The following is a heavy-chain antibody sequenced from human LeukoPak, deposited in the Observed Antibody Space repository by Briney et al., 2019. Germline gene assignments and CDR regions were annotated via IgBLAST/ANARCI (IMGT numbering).Heavy chain of an antibody. CDR2: ISASGGST. CDR3: ARGIGTVARYYFDY. J-gene: IGHJ4*02. CDR1: GFTFNSYA. D-gene: IGHD1-1*01. Sequence: GGSLRLSCAASGFTFNSYAMSWVRQAPGKGLEWVSSISASGGSTYYYADSVKGRFTISRDNSKSTLYLLMNSLRADDTAVYYYARGIGTVARYYFDYWGQGILVTVSS. V-gene: IGHV3-23*01.